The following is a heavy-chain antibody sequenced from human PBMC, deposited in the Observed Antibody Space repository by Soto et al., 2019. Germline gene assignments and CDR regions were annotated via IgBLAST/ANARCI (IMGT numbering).Heavy chain of an antibody. V-gene: IGHV3-23*01. CDR2: ISDSGGST. CDR1: GFAFSSYA. Sequence: GGSLRLSCAASGFAFSSYAMSWVRQDPGKGLEWVSAISDSGGSTYYADSVKGRFTISRDNSKNTMYLQMNSLRAEDTAVYDGANRDTSMLTPYYYGMDVWGQGTTVTVSS. J-gene: IGHJ6*02. D-gene: IGHD5-18*01. CDR3: ANRDTSMLTPYYYGMDV.